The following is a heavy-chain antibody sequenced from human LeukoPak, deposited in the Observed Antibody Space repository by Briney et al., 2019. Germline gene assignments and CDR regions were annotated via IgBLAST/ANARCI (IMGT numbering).Heavy chain of an antibody. V-gene: IGHV1-8*01. CDR3: ARGASGSYYEAYYFDY. D-gene: IGHD1-26*01. Sequence: ASVKVSCKASGYTSTSYDINWVRQATGQGLEWMGWMNPNSGITGYAQKFQGRVTMTRNTSISTAYMELSSLRSEDTAVYYCARGASGSYYEAYYFDYWGQGTLVTVSS. CDR2: MNPNSGIT. J-gene: IGHJ4*02. CDR1: GYTSTSYD.